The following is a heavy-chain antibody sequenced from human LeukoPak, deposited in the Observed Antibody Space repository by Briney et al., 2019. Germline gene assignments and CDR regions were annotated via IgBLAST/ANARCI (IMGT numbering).Heavy chain of an antibody. CDR1: GFTFSNAW. V-gene: IGHV3-15*01. Sequence: GGSLRLSCTVSGFTFSNAWMSWVRQAPGKGLEWVGRSKSKTDSGTTDYAAPVKGRFTISRDDSKNTLYLQMNSLKTEDTAVYYCTTDGLNDVLLRFGEGWGQGTLVTVSS. J-gene: IGHJ4*02. CDR2: SKSKTDSGTT. D-gene: IGHD3-10*01. CDR3: TTDGLNDVLLRFGEG.